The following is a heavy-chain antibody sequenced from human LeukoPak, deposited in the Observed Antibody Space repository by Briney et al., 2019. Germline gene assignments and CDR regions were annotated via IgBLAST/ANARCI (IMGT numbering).Heavy chain of an antibody. CDR2: IDSSGGYM. V-gene: IGHV3-21*06. CDR3: LRGDRRDY. CDR1: GFTFGDYA. J-gene: IGHJ4*02. Sequence: WGSLRLSCTASGFTFGDYAMSWFRQAPGKELEWVSSIDSSGGYMFYADSVKGRFIISRDNAKDSLYLQMNSLRVEDTAVYYCLRGDRRDYWGQGTLVTVSS.